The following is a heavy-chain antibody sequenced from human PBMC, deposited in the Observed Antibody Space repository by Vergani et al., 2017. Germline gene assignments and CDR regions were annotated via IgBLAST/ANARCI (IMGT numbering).Heavy chain of an antibody. CDR3: ARGGSGYYFRTAWFDF. CDR2: IHHSGTT. V-gene: IGHV4-38-2*01. J-gene: IGHJ5*01. D-gene: IGHD2/OR15-2a*01. Sequence: QVQLQESGPGLVRPSETLSLTCVVSGISITRGFYWAWIRQPPGKAPEWIGSIHHSGTTYYHPSLKSRVSISVDTSKNHFSLELNSVTAADTAVYFCARGGSGYYFRTAWFDFWGQGTLVTVSS. CDR1: GISITRGFY.